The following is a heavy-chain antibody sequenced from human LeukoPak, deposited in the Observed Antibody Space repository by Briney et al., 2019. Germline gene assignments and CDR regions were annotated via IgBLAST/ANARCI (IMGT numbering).Heavy chain of an antibody. D-gene: IGHD4-11*01. CDR2: IIPIFGTA. V-gene: IGHV1-69*05. CDR1: GGTFSSYA. CDR3: ARRRESLYSNYEELDY. Sequence: SVKVSCKASGGTFSSYAISWVRQAPGQGLEWMGGIIPIFGTANYAQKFQGRVTITTDESTSTAYMELSSLRAEDTAVYYCARRRESLYSNYEELDYWGQGTLVTVSS. J-gene: IGHJ4*02.